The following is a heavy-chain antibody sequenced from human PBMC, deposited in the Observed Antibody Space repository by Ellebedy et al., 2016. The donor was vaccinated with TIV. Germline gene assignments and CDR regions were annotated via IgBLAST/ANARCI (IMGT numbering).Heavy chain of an antibody. CDR3: SKEISPRSSNGWPFDQ. Sequence: GESLKISCAASEFTFSDYGMHWVRQAPGKGLAWVAVIAHDGSVQHYADFARGRFILSRDNFKNTLHLQLDNLKVEDTAIYYCSKEISPRSSNGWPFDQWGQGTLVTVSS. D-gene: IGHD6-19*01. J-gene: IGHJ4*02. CDR1: EFTFSDYG. CDR2: IAHDGSVQ. V-gene: IGHV3-30*18.